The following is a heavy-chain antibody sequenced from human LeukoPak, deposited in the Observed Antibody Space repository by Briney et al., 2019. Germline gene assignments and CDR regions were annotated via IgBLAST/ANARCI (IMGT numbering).Heavy chain of an antibody. CDR1: GGSFSGYY. CDR2: INHSGST. CDR3: ARTGYCSSTSCYLGAFDI. V-gene: IGHV4-34*01. J-gene: IGHJ3*02. Sequence: PSETLSLTCAVYGGSFSGYYLSWIRQPPGKGLERIGEINHSGSTNYNPSLKSRVTISVDTSKNQFSLKLSSVTAADTAVYYCARTGYCSSTSCYLGAFDIWGQGTMVTVSS. D-gene: IGHD2-2*01.